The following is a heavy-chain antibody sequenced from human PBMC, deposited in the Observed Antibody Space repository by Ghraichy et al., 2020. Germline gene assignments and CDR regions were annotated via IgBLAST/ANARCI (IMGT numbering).Heavy chain of an antibody. V-gene: IGHV4-39*01. CDR2: IYYSGST. CDR3: ARHRSPYSSSSDYYYYGMDV. J-gene: IGHJ6*02. D-gene: IGHD6-6*01. CDR1: GGSISSSSYY. Sequence: SETLSLTCTVSGGSISSSSYYWGWIRQPPGKGLEWIGTIYYSGSTYYNPSLKSRVTISVDTSKNQFSLKLSSVTAADTAVYYCARHRSPYSSSSDYYYYGMDVWGQGTTVTVSS.